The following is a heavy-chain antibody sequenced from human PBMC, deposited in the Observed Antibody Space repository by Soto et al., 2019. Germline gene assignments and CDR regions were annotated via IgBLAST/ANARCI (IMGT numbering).Heavy chain of an antibody. D-gene: IGHD2-2*01. V-gene: IGHV4-59*08. CDR1: GGSLSPNY. J-gene: IGHJ5*02. Sequence: SEALSLTCTFSGGSLSPNYWAWIRQPPGKGLEWIGYIYYGGTTRYNPSLESRVTVSLETSKSQFSLTLSSVTASDTAVYYCARLGFYYQSHDPWGHGTLVTVSS. CDR2: IYYGGTT. CDR3: ARLGFYYQSHDP.